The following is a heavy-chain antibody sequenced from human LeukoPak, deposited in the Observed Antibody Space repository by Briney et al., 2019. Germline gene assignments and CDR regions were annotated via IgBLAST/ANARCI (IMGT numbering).Heavy chain of an antibody. D-gene: IGHD3-16*01. J-gene: IGHJ4*02. CDR3: TTAIGFGGVMVY. CDR1: GFTFSNAW. V-gene: IGHV3-15*01. Sequence: GGSLRLSYAASGFTFSNAWMSWVRQAPGKGLEWVGRIKSKTDGGTTDYAAPVKGRFTISRDDSKNTLYLQMNSLKTEDTAVYYCTTAIGFGGVMVYWGQGTLVTVSS. CDR2: IKSKTDGGTT.